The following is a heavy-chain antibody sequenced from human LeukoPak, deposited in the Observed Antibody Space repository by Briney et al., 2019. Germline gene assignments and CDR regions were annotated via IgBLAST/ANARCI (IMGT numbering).Heavy chain of an antibody. J-gene: IGHJ4*02. CDR2: IWYDGSNK. CDR3: ARDVHTSIYSACGY. V-gene: IGHV3-33*08. CDR1: GFTFSNYG. Sequence: PGGSLRLSCAASGFTFSNYGMHWVRQAPGKGLEWVAIIWYDGSNKYYTDSVKGRFTISRDNSKNTLYLQMNSLRAEDTAVYYCARDVHTSIYSACGYWGQGTLVTVSS. D-gene: IGHD3-3*02.